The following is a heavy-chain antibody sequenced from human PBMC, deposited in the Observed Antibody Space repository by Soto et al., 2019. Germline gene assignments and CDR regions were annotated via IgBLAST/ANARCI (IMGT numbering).Heavy chain of an antibody. CDR2: ISPKSGGT. CDR3: ARPPGYISDWYYFDL. V-gene: IGHV1-2*02. CDR1: GYTFTGYY. J-gene: IGHJ4*02. Sequence: ASVKVSCKASGYTFTGYYMHWVRQAPGQGFEWMGRISPKSGGTNYAQNFQGRLTMTWDTSLNTANLELSSLISEDTAVYYCARPPGYISDWYYFDLWGQGTLVTVSS. D-gene: IGHD6-19*01.